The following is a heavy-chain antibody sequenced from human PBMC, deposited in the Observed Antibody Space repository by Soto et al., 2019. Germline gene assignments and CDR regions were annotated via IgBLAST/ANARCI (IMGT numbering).Heavy chain of an antibody. V-gene: IGHV3-30-3*01. CDR2: ISYDGSNK. CDR3: ARYLSGDGAIDY. Sequence: QVQLVESGGGVVQPGRSLRLSCAASGFTFSSYAMHWLRQAPGKGLEWVAVISYDGSNKYYADSVKGRFTISRDNSKNTLSLQMNSLRAEDTAVYYCARYLSGDGAIDYRGQGSLVTVSS. D-gene: IGHD1-26*01. CDR1: GFTFSSYA. J-gene: IGHJ4*02.